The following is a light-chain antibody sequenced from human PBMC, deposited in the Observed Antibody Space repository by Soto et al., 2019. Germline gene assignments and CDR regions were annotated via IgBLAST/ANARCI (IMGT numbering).Light chain of an antibody. Sequence: DIQMTQSPSTLSASVGDRVAITCRASQDISKWLAWYQQKPGKPPKLLIYDASGLDSGVPSRFSGSGYGTEFTRTISGLQPEDSETFYCQQYDSFPWTFGPGTKVDIK. CDR2: DAS. J-gene: IGKJ1*01. CDR1: QDISKW. CDR3: QQYDSFPWT. V-gene: IGKV1-5*01.